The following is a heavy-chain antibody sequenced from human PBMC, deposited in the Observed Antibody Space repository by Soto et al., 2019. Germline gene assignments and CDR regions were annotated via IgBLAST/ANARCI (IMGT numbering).Heavy chain of an antibody. CDR1: GGSISSYY. Sequence: QVQLQESGPGLVKPSETLSLTCTVSGGSISSYYWSWIRQPPGKGLEWIGYIYYSGSTNYNPSLKSRVTISVDTSKNQFSLKLSSVTAADTAVYYCARDPVMHRGGSVGMDVWGQGTTVTVSS. D-gene: IGHD1-26*01. J-gene: IGHJ6*02. CDR3: ARDPVMHRGGSVGMDV. CDR2: IYYSGST. V-gene: IGHV4-59*01.